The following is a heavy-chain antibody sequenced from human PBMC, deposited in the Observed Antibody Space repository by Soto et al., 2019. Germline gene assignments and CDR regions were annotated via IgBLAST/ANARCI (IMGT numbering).Heavy chain of an antibody. J-gene: IGHJ6*02. CDR1: GFTFSSYD. D-gene: IGHD2-8*01. CDR2: IGTAGDT. Sequence: QPGGSLRLSCAASGFTFSSYDMHWARQATGKGLEWVSAIGTAGDTYYPGSVKGRFTISRENAKNSLYLQMNSLRAEDTAVYYCGRLGYCTNGVCPHPIIYGMDVWGQGTTVTVSS. CDR3: GRLGYCTNGVCPHPIIYGMDV. V-gene: IGHV3-13*01.